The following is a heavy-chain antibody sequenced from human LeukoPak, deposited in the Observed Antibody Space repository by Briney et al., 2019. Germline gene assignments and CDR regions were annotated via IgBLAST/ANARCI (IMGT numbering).Heavy chain of an antibody. Sequence: GGSLRLSCADSGFTFSSYSMNWVRQAPGKGLEWGSYISSSSSTIYYADSVKGRFTISRDTAKNSLYLQMNSLRAEDTAVYYCARVSGSSWYGHYFDYWGQGTLVTVSS. V-gene: IGHV3-48*01. CDR1: GFTFSSYS. CDR3: ARVSGSSWYGHYFDY. D-gene: IGHD6-13*01. CDR2: ISSSSSTI. J-gene: IGHJ4*02.